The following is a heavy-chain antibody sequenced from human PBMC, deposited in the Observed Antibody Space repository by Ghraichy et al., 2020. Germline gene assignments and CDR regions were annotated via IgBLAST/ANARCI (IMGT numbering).Heavy chain of an antibody. D-gene: IGHD7-27*01. CDR2: FDPEDGET. CDR1: GYTLTELS. J-gene: IGHJ3*02. CDR3: ATRLGRGGAFDI. Sequence: ASVKVSCKVSGYTLTELSMHWVRQAPGKGLEWMGGFDPEDGETIYAQKFQGRVTMTEDTSTDTAYMELSSLRSEDTAVYYCATRLGRGGAFDIWGQGTMVTVSS. V-gene: IGHV1-24*01.